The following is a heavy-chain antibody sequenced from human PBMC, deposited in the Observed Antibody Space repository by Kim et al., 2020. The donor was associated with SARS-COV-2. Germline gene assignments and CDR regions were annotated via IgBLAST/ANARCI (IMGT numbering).Heavy chain of an antibody. CDR1: GYTFTSYY. CDR2: INPSGGST. J-gene: IGHJ5*02. V-gene: IGHV1-46*01. Sequence: ASVKVSCKASGYTFTSYYMHWVRQAPGQGLEWMGIINPSGGSTSYAQKFQGRVTMTRDTSTSTVYMELSSLRSEDTAVYYCARAFRVGATMPQAVTWFDPWGQGTLVTVSS. D-gene: IGHD1-26*01. CDR3: ARAFRVGATMPQAVTWFDP.